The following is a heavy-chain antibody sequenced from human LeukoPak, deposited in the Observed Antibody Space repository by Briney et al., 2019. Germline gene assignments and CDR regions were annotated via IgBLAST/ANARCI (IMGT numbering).Heavy chain of an antibody. Sequence: ASVKVSCKASGYTFTSYGISWVRQAPGQGLEWMGWISAYNGNTNYAQRLQGRVTMTTDTSTSTAYMELRSLRSDDTAVYYCARVVYYDSSCFFDCWGQGTLVTVSS. J-gene: IGHJ4*02. D-gene: IGHD3-22*01. CDR1: GYTFTSYG. CDR3: ARVVYYDSSCFFDC. CDR2: ISAYNGNT. V-gene: IGHV1-18*01.